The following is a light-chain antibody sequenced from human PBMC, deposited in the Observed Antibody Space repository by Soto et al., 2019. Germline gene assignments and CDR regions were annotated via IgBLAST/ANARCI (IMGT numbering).Light chain of an antibody. CDR1: QSVSSSY. CDR3: QQYNNWPRT. CDR2: GAS. V-gene: IGKV3-20*01. Sequence: EIGLTQSPGTLSLSPGERATLSCRASQSVSSSYLAWYQQKPGQAPRLLTYGASSRATGIPDRFSGSGSGTGFTLTISRLEPEDFAVYYCQQYNNWPRTFGQGTKVEIK. J-gene: IGKJ1*01.